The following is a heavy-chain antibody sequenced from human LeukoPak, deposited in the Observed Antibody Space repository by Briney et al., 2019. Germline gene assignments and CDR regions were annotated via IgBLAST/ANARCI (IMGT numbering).Heavy chain of an antibody. CDR1: GFTFSSYA. D-gene: IGHD2-2*02. CDR3: AKAYGYQLLYRFDY. J-gene: IGHJ4*02. CDR2: ISGSGGST. V-gene: IGHV3-23*01. Sequence: PGGSLRLSCAASGFTFSSYAMSWVRRAPGKGLEWVSAISGSGGSTYYADSVKGRFTISRDNSKNTLYLQMNSLRAEDTAVYYCAKAYGYQLLYRFDYWGQGTLVTVSS.